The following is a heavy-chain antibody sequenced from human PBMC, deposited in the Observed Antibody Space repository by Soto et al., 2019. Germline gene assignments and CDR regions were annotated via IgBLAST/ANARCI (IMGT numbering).Heavy chain of an antibody. D-gene: IGHD2-21*01. CDR2: IYHSGSASA. Sequence: QVQLQESGPGLVKPSGTLSLTCAVSGGSITTNNWWSWVRQPPGNGLEWIGEIYHSGSASANYNPSLKSLVTLSRDKSKNQFSLKLNSVTAADTAVYFCGSGDGGNSHWYFDLWGRGTLVTVSS. CDR3: GSGDGGNSHWYFDL. J-gene: IGHJ2*01. V-gene: IGHV4-4*02. CDR1: GGSITTNNW.